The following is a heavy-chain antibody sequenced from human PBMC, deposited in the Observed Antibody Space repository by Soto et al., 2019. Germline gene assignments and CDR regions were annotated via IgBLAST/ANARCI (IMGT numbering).Heavy chain of an antibody. CDR1: GFTFSSYE. V-gene: IGHV3-48*03. Sequence: VGSLRLSCAASGFTFSSYEMNWVRQAPGKGLEWVSYISSSGSTIYYADSVKGRFTISRDNAKNSLYLQMNSLRAEDTAVYYCSSSEDFCSGGSCAFDYWGQGTLVTVSS. CDR2: ISSSGSTI. CDR3: SSSEDFCSGGSCAFDY. J-gene: IGHJ4*02. D-gene: IGHD2-15*01.